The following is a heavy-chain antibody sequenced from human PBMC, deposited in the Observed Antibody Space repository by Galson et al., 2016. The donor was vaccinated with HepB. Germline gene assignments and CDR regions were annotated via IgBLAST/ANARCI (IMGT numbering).Heavy chain of an antibody. CDR3: CVDTAMDYVFDY. V-gene: IGHV3-21*01. J-gene: IGHJ4*02. D-gene: IGHD5-18*01. CDR2: ISRGSGYI. CDR1: GFTFYIYG. Sequence: LRLSCAASGFTFYIYGMHWVRQAPGKGLEWVSSISRGSGYIYYADSVKGRFTISRDNAKNSLYLQMNSLRAEDTAVYYCCVDTAMDYVFDYWGQGALVTVSS.